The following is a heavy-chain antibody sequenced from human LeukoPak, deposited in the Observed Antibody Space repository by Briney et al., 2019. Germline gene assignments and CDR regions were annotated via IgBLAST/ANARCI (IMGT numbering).Heavy chain of an antibody. Sequence: SETLSLTCTVSGGSISSYYWSWIRQPPGKGLEWIGYIFYSGSTNYNPSLMSRVTISVDTSKNQFHLKLSSVTAADTAVYYCASGSERWLQFARDAFDIWGPGTMVTVSS. CDR2: IFYSGST. CDR1: GGSISSYY. D-gene: IGHD5-24*01. CDR3: ASGSERWLQFARDAFDI. V-gene: IGHV4-59*08. J-gene: IGHJ3*02.